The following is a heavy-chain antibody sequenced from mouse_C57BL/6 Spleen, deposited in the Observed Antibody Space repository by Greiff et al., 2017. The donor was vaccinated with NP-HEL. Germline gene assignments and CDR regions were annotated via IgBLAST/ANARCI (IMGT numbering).Heavy chain of an antibody. J-gene: IGHJ2*01. Sequence: EVKLVESGGGLVKPGGSLKLSCAASGFTFSDYGMHWVRQAPEKGLEWVAYISSGSSNIYSADTVKGRFTISRDNAKNPLFLQMTRLRSEDTAMYYCARGDYFDYWGQGTTLTVSS. V-gene: IGHV5-17*01. CDR3: ARGDYFDY. CDR1: GFTFSDYG. CDR2: ISSGSSNI.